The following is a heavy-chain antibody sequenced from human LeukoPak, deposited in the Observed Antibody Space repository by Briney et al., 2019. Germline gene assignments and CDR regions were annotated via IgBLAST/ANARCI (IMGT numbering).Heavy chain of an antibody. CDR2: INSDGSST. Sequence: GGPLRLSCAASGFTFSSYWMHWVRQAPGKGLVWVSRINSDGSSTSYADSVKGRFTISRDNAKNTLYLQMNSLRAEDTAVYYCARGFGYSSGWYVSWGQGTLVTVSS. CDR3: ARGFGYSSGWYVS. V-gene: IGHV3-74*01. J-gene: IGHJ4*02. D-gene: IGHD6-19*01. CDR1: GFTFSSYW.